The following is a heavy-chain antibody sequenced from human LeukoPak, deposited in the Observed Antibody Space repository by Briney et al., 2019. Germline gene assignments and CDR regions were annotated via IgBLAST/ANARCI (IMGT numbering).Heavy chain of an antibody. V-gene: IGHV3-23*01. CDR1: GFTFSSSA. D-gene: IGHD1-26*01. CDR3: AKDQRWESPHYLDS. Sequence: GGSLRLSCAASGFTFSSSAMSWVRQVPGKGLEWVSGISASGGSTNYADSVRGRFTISRDSSKNTLYVQMNSLRDEDTALYSCAKDQRWESPHYLDSWGQGTLVTVSS. J-gene: IGHJ4*02. CDR2: ISASGGST.